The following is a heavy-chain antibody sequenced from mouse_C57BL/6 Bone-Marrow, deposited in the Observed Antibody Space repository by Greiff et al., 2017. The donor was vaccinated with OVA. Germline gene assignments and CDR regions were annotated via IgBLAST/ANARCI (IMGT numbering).Heavy chain of an antibody. CDR3: ARDGNYGYAMDY. D-gene: IGHD2-1*01. CDR1: GYTFTSYG. J-gene: IGHJ4*01. V-gene: IGHV1-81*01. CDR2: IYPRSGNT. Sequence: QVHVKQSGAELARPGASVKLSCKASGYTFTSYGISWVKQRTGQGLEWIGEIYPRSGNTYYNEKFKGKATLTADKSSSTAYMELRSLTSEDSAVYFCARDGNYGYAMDYWGQGTSVTVSS.